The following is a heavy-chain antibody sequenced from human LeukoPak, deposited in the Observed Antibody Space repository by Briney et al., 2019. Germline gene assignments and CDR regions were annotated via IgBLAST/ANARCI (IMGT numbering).Heavy chain of an antibody. D-gene: IGHD6-19*01. V-gene: IGHV3-7*01. J-gene: IGHJ5*02. CDR1: GFIFSDYW. Sequence: GGSLRLSCAASGFIFSDYWMSWLRQAPGKGLEWVANIKQDESEIYYVDSVKGRFTISRDNAKNSLYLQMNSLRAEDTAVYYCARDSLGTSSGWFDPWGQGTLVTVSS. CDR3: ARDSLGTSSGWFDP. CDR2: IKQDESEI.